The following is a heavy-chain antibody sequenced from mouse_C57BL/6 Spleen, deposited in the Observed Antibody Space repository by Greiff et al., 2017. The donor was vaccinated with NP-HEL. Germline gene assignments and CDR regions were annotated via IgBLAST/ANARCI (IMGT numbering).Heavy chain of an antibody. CDR1: GYTFTDYE. Sequence: VQLQQSGAELVRPGASVTLSCKASGYTFTDYEMHWVKQTPVHGLEWIGAIDPETGGTAYNQKFKGKAILTADKSSSTAYMKLRSLTSEDSAVYYCTKADLSYWGQGTTLTVSS. CDR2: IDPETGGT. CDR3: TKADLSY. J-gene: IGHJ2*01. V-gene: IGHV1-15*01. D-gene: IGHD6-2*01.